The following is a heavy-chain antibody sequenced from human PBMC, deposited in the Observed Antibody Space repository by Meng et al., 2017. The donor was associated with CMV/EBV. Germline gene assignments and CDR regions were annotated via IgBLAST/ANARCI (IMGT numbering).Heavy chain of an antibody. J-gene: IGHJ6*02. D-gene: IGHD2-2*01. CDR3: ASGRGSYCSSTSCSGVRYYYYGMDV. Sequence: ASVKVSCKASGYTFTGYYMHWVRQAPGQGLEWMGWINPNSGGTNYAQKFQGRVTTTRDTSISTAYMELSRLRSDDTAVYYCASGRGSYCSSTSCSGVRYYYYGMDVWGQGTTVTVSS. V-gene: IGHV1-2*02. CDR2: INPNSGGT. CDR1: GYTFTGYY.